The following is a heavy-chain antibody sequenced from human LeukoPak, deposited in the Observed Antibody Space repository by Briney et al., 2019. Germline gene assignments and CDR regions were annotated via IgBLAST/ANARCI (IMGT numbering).Heavy chain of an antibody. CDR3: ARFTITMTVVVPNFEY. CDR2: VSGSGAST. V-gene: IGHV3-23*01. J-gene: IGHJ4*02. Sequence: GGSLRLSCAASGFTFSNSALSWVRQAPGKGLEWVSDVSGSGASTYYADSVRGRFTISRDNSKNTLYLQMNSLRAEDTAVYYCARFTITMTVVVPNFEYWGQGTLVTVSS. CDR1: GFTFSNSA. D-gene: IGHD3-22*01.